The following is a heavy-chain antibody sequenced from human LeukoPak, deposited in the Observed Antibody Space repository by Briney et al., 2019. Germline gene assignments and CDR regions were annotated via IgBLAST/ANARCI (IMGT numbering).Heavy chain of an antibody. CDR3: AKVRRDYVRGVITCYYYGMDV. CDR2: ISGSGGST. CDR1: GFTFSSYA. J-gene: IGHJ6*01. Sequence: GGSLRLSCAASGFTFSSYAMSWVRQAPGKGLEWVSAISGSGGSTYYADSVKGRFTISRDNSKNTLYLQMNSLRAEDTAVYYCAKVRRDYVRGVITCYYYGMDVWGQGTTVTVSS. V-gene: IGHV3-23*01. D-gene: IGHD3-10*02.